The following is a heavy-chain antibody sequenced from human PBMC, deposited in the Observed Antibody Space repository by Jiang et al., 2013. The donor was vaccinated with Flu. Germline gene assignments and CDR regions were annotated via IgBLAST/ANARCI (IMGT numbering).Heavy chain of an antibody. J-gene: IGHJ4*02. D-gene: IGHD1-7*01. Sequence: VKPTQTLTLTCTFSGFSLTTSGMCVSWIRQPPGKALEWLARIDWDDDKYYRTSLKTRLTISKDTSKNQVVLTMTDMDPVDTATYYCARMRGGTTPDVYYYLDYWGQGTLVTVSS. CDR3: ARMRGGTTPDVYYYLDY. CDR2: IDWDDDK. V-gene: IGHV2-70*11. CDR1: GFSLTTSGMC.